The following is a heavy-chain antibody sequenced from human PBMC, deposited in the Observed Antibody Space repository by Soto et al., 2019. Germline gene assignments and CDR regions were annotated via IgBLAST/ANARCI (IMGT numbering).Heavy chain of an antibody. D-gene: IGHD3-16*01. CDR1: GFTFSSHA. V-gene: IGHV3-48*02. CDR3: ARDARSADYDY. CDR2: IHGTRSII. Sequence: EVQLVESGGGLDQPGGPLKLSCAVSGFTFSSHAMNWVRQAPGKGLAWVAYIHGTRSIIYYADSVKGRFTISSDNAKNSLYLQMDSLRDEDTALYYCARDARSADYDYWGQGTLVTVSS. J-gene: IGHJ4*02.